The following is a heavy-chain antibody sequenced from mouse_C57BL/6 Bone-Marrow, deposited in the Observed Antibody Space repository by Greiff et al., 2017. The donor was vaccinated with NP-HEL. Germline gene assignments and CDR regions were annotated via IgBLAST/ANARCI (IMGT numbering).Heavy chain of an antibody. CDR3: ARYYGSSYYFDY. J-gene: IGHJ2*01. Sequence: VQLQQSGAELVKPGASVKISCKASGYAFSSYWMNWVKQRPGKGLEWIGQIYPGDGDTNYNGTFKGKATLTADKSSSTAYMQLSSLTSEDSAVYFCARYYGSSYYFDYWGQGTTLTVSS. CDR1: GYAFSSYW. D-gene: IGHD1-1*01. V-gene: IGHV1-80*01. CDR2: IYPGDGDT.